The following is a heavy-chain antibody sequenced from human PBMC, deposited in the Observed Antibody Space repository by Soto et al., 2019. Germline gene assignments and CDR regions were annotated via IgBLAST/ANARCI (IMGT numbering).Heavy chain of an antibody. CDR3: ASRLGGFRYCSSTSCTRGNYGMDV. J-gene: IGHJ6*02. D-gene: IGHD2-2*01. Sequence: SETMSLTCAVYGGSFSGYYWIWIRQPPGKGLEWIGEINHSGSTSYNPSLKSRVTISVDTSKNQFSLKLSSVTAADTAVYYCASRLGGFRYCSSTSCTRGNYGMDVWGQGTTVTVSS. CDR2: INHSGST. CDR1: GGSFSGYY. V-gene: IGHV4-34*01.